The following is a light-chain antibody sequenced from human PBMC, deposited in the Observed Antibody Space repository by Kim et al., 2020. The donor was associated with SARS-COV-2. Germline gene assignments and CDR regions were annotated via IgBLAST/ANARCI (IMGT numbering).Light chain of an antibody. Sequence: SASIGDSVTIPCRASQMIDTWLAWYQQKPGKAPKLLIYLASTLENGVPPRFSGSGSGAEFTLTINNLQPDDFATYYCQHYIRFPYTFGQGTKLEI. CDR2: LAS. CDR1: QMIDTW. CDR3: QHYIRFPYT. J-gene: IGKJ2*01. V-gene: IGKV1-5*03.